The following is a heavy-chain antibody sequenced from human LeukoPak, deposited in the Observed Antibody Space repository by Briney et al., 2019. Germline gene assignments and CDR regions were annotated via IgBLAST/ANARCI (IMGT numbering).Heavy chain of an antibody. CDR2: INTDGDST. J-gene: IGHJ4*02. D-gene: IGHD3-22*01. V-gene: IGHV3-74*01. Sequence: GGSLRLSCAASGFTFSTSWMHWVRQAPGQGLVWVSRINTDGDSTNYADSVKGRFTISRDNAKNTLYLQMNSLRAEDTAVYYCVRDMGYYDKVWGQGTLVTVSS. CDR1: GFTFSTSW. CDR3: VRDMGYYDKV.